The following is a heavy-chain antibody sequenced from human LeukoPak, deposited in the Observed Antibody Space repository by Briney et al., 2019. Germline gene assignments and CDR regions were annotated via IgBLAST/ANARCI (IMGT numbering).Heavy chain of an antibody. D-gene: IGHD1-26*01. V-gene: IGHV4-59*01. J-gene: IGHJ5*02. CDR1: GGSISSYY. Sequence: PSETLSLTCTVSGGSISSYYWSWIRQPPGKRLEWIGYIYYSGSSNYNPSLKSRVTISVDTSKNQFSLKLSSVTAADTAVYYCARALGGGSSAWFDPWGQGTLVTVSS. CDR3: ARALGGGSSAWFDP. CDR2: IYYSGSS.